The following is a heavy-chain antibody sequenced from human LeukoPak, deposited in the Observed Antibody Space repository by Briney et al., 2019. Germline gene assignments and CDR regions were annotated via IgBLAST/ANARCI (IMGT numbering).Heavy chain of an antibody. CDR2: IYPGDSDT. V-gene: IGHV5-51*01. CDR1: GYSFTSYW. J-gene: IGHJ4*02. D-gene: IGHD2-2*01. Sequence: GESLKISCKGSGYSFTSYWIGWVRQMPGKGLEWVGIIYPGDSDTRYRPSFQGQVTISPDKSISTAYLHWSRLKASDTAMYYCARHFARGSMTSPAGYWGQGTLVTVSS. CDR3: ARHFARGSMTSPAGY.